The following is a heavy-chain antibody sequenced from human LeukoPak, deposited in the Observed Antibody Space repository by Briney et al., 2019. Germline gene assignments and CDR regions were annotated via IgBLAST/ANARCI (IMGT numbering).Heavy chain of an antibody. Sequence: QAGRSLRLSCAASGFIFDDCAMHWVRQAPGKGLEWVSGISWNRGSIVYADSVKGRFTLSRGTAKNSLYLQMSSPRVEDTALYYCAKGYCNSLTCSPGGHWGQGTLVTVSS. CDR3: AKGYCNSLTCSPGGH. V-gene: IGHV3-9*01. J-gene: IGHJ4*02. CDR1: GFIFDDCA. CDR2: ISWNRGSI. D-gene: IGHD2/OR15-2a*01.